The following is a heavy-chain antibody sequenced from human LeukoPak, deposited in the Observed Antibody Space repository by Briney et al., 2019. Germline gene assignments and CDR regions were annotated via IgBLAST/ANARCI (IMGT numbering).Heavy chain of an antibody. J-gene: IGHJ6*02. D-gene: IGHD3-9*01. Sequence: PSETLSLTCSVPGGSISTYYWSWIRQPAGKGLGWIGRVHRSGNTNYNPSLQSRVTMSVDPSKNQISLKLRFVTPADPAVYFWARDDFEYSVHYGMDVWGQGTAVTVSS. CDR2: VHRSGNT. CDR3: ARDDFEYSVHYGMDV. V-gene: IGHV4-4*07. CDR1: GGSISTYY.